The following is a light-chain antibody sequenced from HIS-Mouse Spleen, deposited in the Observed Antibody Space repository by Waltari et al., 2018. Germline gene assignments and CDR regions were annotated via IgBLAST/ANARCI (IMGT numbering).Light chain of an antibody. CDR2: DVS. V-gene: IGLV2-11*01. Sequence: QSALTQPRSVSGSPGQSVTISCTGTSSDVGGYNYCSWYQQHPGKAPKLLIYDVSKRPSGVPDRFSGSKSGNTASLTISGLQAEDEADYYCCSYAGSYTWVFGGGTKLTVL. CDR1: SSDVGGYNY. J-gene: IGLJ3*02. CDR3: CSYAGSYTWV.